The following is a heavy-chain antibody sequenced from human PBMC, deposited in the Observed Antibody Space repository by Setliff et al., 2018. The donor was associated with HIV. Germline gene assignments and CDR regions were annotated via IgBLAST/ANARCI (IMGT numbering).Heavy chain of an antibody. D-gene: IGHD2-8*01. CDR3: ARAIGVIVLYYFDS. CDR2: IYDSGST. V-gene: IGHV4-59*12. Sequence: SSETLSLTCTVSGGSISGDYWSWIRQPPGKGLEWIGYIYDSGSTNYSPSLESRVTISVDTSKNQFSLKLSSVTAADTAVYYCARAIGVIVLYYFDSWGQGTLVTVSS. J-gene: IGHJ4*02. CDR1: GGSISGDY.